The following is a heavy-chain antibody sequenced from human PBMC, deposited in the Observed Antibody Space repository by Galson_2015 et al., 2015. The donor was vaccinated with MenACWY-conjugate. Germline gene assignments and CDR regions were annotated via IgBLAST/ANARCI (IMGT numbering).Heavy chain of an antibody. CDR3: FAINSGTDY. CDR1: GFTFSRYA. D-gene: IGHD1-26*01. V-gene: IGHV3-33*01. J-gene: IGHJ4*02. CDR2: IWYDGSQT. Sequence: SLRLSCAASGFTFSRYAMHWVHQAPGKGLEWVAVIWYDGSQTYYADSVRGRFTISRDNSKNTAYLQINSLRAEDTAIYYCFAINSGTDYWGQGTLVTVSS.